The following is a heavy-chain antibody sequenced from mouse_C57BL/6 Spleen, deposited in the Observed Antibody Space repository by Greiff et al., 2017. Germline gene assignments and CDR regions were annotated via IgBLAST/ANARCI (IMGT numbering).Heavy chain of an antibody. CDR3: ARRGTGTPWFAY. CDR1: GYSFTGYY. D-gene: IGHD4-1*01. J-gene: IGHJ3*01. V-gene: IGHV1-42*01. CDR2: INPSTGGT. Sequence: VQLQQSGPELVKPGASVKISCKASGYSFTGYYMNWVKQSPEKSLEWIGEINPSTGGTTYNQKFKAQATLTVDKSSSTAYMQLKSLTSEDSAVYYCARRGTGTPWFAYWGQGTLVTVSA.